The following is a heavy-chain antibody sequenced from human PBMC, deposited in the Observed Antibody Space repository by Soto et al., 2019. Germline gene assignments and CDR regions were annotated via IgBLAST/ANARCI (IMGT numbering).Heavy chain of an antibody. Sequence: GASVKVSCKANGYTFRNYAMHWVRQAPGQGLEWMGWINGGNGNTKYSQKFQGRVTITADESTSTAYMELSSLRSEDTAVYYCARHPASYYDSSGYYHYYFDYWGQGTLVTVSS. J-gene: IGHJ4*02. V-gene: IGHV1-3*01. CDR3: ARHPASYYDSSGYYHYYFDY. CDR2: INGGNGNT. D-gene: IGHD3-22*01. CDR1: GYTFRNYA.